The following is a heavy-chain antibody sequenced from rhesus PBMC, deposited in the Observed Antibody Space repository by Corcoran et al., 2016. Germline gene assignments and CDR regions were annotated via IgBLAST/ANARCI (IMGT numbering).Heavy chain of an antibody. CDR2: IYGGRCST. J-gene: IGHJ4*01. CDR1: GGSISSSNG. D-gene: IGHD1-44*01. CDR3: AAHSARREFDV. V-gene: IGHV4-65*01. Sequence: QVQLQESGPGLVKPSEPLSLTCDVSGGSISSSNGWSWSRQSPGKGLEWMWYIYGGRCSTIPNPSPTSRVTSSADTSKNQFSLKLSSVTAADTSVYYCAAHSARREFDVLGQGVLVTVSS.